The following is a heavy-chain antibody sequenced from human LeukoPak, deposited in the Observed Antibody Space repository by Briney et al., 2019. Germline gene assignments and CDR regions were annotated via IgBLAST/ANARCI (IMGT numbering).Heavy chain of an antibody. J-gene: IGHJ5*02. Sequence: ASVKVSCKASGYTFTSYGISWVRQAPGQGLEWMGWISAYNGNTNYAQKLQGRVTMTTDTSTSTAYMELSSLRSEDTAVYYCARGQVGSSSWYGDWFDPWGQGTLVTVSS. CDR2: ISAYNGNT. V-gene: IGHV1-18*01. CDR1: GYTFTSYG. D-gene: IGHD6-13*01. CDR3: ARGQVGSSSWYGDWFDP.